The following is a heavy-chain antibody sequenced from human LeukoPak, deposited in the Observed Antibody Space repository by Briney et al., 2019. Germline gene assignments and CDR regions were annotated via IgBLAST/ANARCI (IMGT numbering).Heavy chain of an antibody. CDR2: INPNSGGT. CDR1: GYTFTGYY. J-gene: IGHJ4*02. CDR3: ARVSRNEWELLYVFDY. Sequence: ASVKVSCKASGYTFTGYYMHWVRQAPGQGLEWMGWINPNSGGTNYAQKFQGRVTMTRDTSISTAYMELSRLRSDDTAVYYCARVSRNEWELLYVFDYWGQGTLVTVSS. D-gene: IGHD1-26*01. V-gene: IGHV1-2*02.